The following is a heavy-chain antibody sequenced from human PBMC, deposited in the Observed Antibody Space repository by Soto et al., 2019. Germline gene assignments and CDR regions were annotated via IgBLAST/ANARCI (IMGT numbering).Heavy chain of an antibody. CDR3: AREKYRIAVAGTDY. CDR2: ISGSGGDT. V-gene: IGHV3-23*01. CDR1: GFTFTNYA. D-gene: IGHD6-19*01. J-gene: IGHJ4*02. Sequence: GGSLRLSCAASGFTFTNYAMTWVRQAPGKGLEWVSTISGSGGDTYYAGSIKGRFTISRDNYKKTVYLQMNSLRAEDTAVYYCAREKYRIAVAGTDYWGQGTLVTVSS.